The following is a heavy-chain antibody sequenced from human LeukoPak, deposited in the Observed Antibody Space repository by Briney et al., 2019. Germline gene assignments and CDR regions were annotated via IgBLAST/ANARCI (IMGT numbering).Heavy chain of an antibody. CDR1: GYTFTGYY. CDR2: ISAYNGNT. D-gene: IGHD3-9*01. V-gene: IGHV1-18*04. Sequence: ASVKVSCKASGYTFTGYYMHWVRQAPGQGLEWMGWISAYNGNTNYAQKLQGRVTMTTDTSTRTAYMELRSLRSDDTAVYYCARDGGSDILTGYYIVEKGAFDIWGQGTMVTVSS. CDR3: ARDGGSDILTGYYIVEKGAFDI. J-gene: IGHJ3*02.